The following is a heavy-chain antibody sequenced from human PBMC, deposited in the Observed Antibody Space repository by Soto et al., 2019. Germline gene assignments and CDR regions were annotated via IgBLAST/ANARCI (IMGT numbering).Heavy chain of an antibody. V-gene: IGHV3-15*07. CDR3: TTRRGAYSSSWYAPGYYGMDV. Sequence: GGSLRLSCAASGFTFSNAWMNWVRQAPGKGLEWVGRIKSKTDGGTTDYAAPVKGRFTISRDDSKNTLYLQMNSLKTEDTAVYYCTTRRGAYSSSWYAPGYYGMDVWGQGTTVTVSS. CDR2: IKSKTDGGTT. D-gene: IGHD6-13*01. CDR1: GFTFSNAW. J-gene: IGHJ6*02.